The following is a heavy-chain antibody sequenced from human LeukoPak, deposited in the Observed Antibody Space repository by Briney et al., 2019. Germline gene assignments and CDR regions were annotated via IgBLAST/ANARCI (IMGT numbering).Heavy chain of an antibody. Sequence: GRSLRLSCSASGFTFGDYTMSWFRQAPGKGLEWVGFIRTKAYGGATEYVASVRGRFTISREDSKSIAYLQMNSLKTDDTAVYYCSRGVGSTNRAWFDPWGQGTLVTVSS. J-gene: IGHJ5*02. CDR2: IRTKAYGGAT. D-gene: IGHD2-2*01. CDR1: GFTFGDYT. V-gene: IGHV3-49*03. CDR3: SRGVGSTNRAWFDP.